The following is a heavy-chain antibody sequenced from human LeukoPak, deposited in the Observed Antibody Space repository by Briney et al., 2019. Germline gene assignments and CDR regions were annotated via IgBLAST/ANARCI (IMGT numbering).Heavy chain of an antibody. V-gene: IGHV3-30*02. Sequence: GGSLRLSCAASGFTFSSYAMHWVRQGPGKGLEWVAYIAHHGSNKYYADSVKGRFTISRDNSKNTLYLQMNSLRAEDTAVYYCARGRSAWYEDYWGQGTLVTVSS. CDR2: IAHHGSNK. D-gene: IGHD6-19*01. CDR1: GFTFSSYA. CDR3: ARGRSAWYEDY. J-gene: IGHJ4*02.